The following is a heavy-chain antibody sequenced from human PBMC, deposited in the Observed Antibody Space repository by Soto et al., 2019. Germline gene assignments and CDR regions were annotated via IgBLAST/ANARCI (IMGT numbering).Heavy chain of an antibody. CDR1: GGSISSGGYS. CDR3: ARVPGP. CDR2: IYHSGST. Sequence: SETMSLTCAVSGGSISSGGYSWSWIRQPPGKGLEWIGYIYHSGSTYYNPSLKSRVTISVDRSKNQFSLKLSSVTAEDTAVYYCARVPGPWGQGTLVTVS. V-gene: IGHV4-30-2*01. J-gene: IGHJ5*02.